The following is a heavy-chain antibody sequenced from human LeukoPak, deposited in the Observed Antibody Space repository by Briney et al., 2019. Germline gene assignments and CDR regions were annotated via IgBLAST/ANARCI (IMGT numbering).Heavy chain of an antibody. CDR1: GFTLSSYS. CDR3: ARERHDYGGTFDY. V-gene: IGHV3-21*01. J-gene: IGHJ4*02. D-gene: IGHD4-23*01. CDR2: ISSSSSYI. Sequence: GGSLRLSCAASGFTLSSYSMNWVRQARGRGLEWVSSISSSSSYIYYADSVKGRFTISRDNAKNSLYLQMNSLRAEDTAVYYCARERHDYGGTFDYWGQGTLVTVSS.